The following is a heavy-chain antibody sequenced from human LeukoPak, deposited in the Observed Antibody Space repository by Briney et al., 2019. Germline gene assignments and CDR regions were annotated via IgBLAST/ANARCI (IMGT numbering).Heavy chain of an antibody. CDR2: ISYDGSNE. CDR3: AKGLSSGYYSSFDY. CDR1: GFTFSYYG. V-gene: IGHV3-30*18. D-gene: IGHD3-22*01. J-gene: IGHJ4*02. Sequence: GGSLRLSCAASGFTFSYYGMHWVRQAPGKGLEWVAIISYDGSNEYYADSVKGRFTISRDNSKNTLYLQMNSLRAEDTAVYYCAKGLSSGYYSSFDYWGQGTLVTVSS.